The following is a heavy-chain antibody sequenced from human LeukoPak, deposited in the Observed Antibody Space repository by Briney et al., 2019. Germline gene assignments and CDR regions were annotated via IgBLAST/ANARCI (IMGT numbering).Heavy chain of an antibody. CDR3: ASEDIVGSV. CDR1: GGSISSGGYS. Sequence: PSQTLSLTCAVSGGSISSGGYSWSWIRQPPGKGLEWSGYIYHSGSTYYNPSLQSRVTISVDRSKTQFSLKLSSVPAADTAVYYCASEDIVGSVWGQGTLVTVSS. D-gene: IGHD2-15*01. J-gene: IGHJ4*02. V-gene: IGHV4-30-2*01. CDR2: IYHSGST.